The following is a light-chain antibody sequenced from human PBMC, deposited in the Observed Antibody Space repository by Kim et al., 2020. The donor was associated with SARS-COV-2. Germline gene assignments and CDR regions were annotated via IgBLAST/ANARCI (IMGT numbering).Light chain of an antibody. Sequence: GDRVTITCRASQSISSWLAWYQQKPGKAPKLLIYDASSLESGVPSRFSGSGSGSEFTLTISSLQPDDLSTYYCQQYNSYWTFGQGTKA. CDR2: DAS. CDR1: QSISSW. V-gene: IGKV1-5*01. J-gene: IGKJ1*01. CDR3: QQYNSYWT.